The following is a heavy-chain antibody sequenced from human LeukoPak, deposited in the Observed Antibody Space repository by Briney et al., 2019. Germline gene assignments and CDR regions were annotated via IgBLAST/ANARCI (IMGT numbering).Heavy chain of an antibody. CDR2: INPNSGGT. J-gene: IGHJ3*02. CDR3: ARGEITYYYDSSGYFI. CDR1: GHTFTGYY. Sequence: AASVKVSCKASGHTFTGYYMHWVRQAPGQGLEWMGWINPNSGGTNYAQKFQGRVTMTRDTSISTAYMELSRLRSDDTAVYYCARGEITYYYDSSGYFIWGQGTMVTVSS. V-gene: IGHV1-2*02. D-gene: IGHD3-22*01.